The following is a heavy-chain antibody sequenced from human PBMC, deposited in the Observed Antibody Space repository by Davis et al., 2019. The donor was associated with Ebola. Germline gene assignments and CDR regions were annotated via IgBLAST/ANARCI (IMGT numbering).Heavy chain of an antibody. Sequence: GESLKISCAASGFTFSGSAMHWVRQAPGKGLEWVAVISYDGSNKYYADSVKGRFTISRDNSKNTLYLQMNSLRAEDTAVYYCAKDYRELELGGYGMDVWGQGTTVTVSS. CDR2: ISYDGSNK. D-gene: IGHD1-7*01. J-gene: IGHJ6*02. V-gene: IGHV3-30*04. CDR1: GFTFSGSA. CDR3: AKDYRELELGGYGMDV.